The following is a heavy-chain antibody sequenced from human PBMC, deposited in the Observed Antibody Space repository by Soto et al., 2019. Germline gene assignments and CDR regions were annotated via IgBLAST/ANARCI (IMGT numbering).Heavy chain of an antibody. J-gene: IGHJ4*02. D-gene: IGHD6-19*01. CDR3: AYFTSGRPT. V-gene: IGHV4-34*01. CDR1: GGSFSGYY. Sequence: PSETLSLTCAVYGGSFSGYYWTWIRQPPGTGLEWIGEINHSGGTNYNPSLKSRVTISVDTSKNQFSLKLTSVTAADTAVYYCAYFTSGRPTWGQGTLVTVSS. CDR2: INHSGGT.